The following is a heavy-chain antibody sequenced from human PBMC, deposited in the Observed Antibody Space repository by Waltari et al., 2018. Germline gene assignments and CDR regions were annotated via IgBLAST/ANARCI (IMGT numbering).Heavy chain of an antibody. V-gene: IGHV4-34*01. CDR1: GGSFSGYY. CDR3: ARGVAARPYYYYYMDV. J-gene: IGHJ6*03. CDR2: INHSGST. D-gene: IGHD6-6*01. Sequence: QVQLQQWGAGLLKPSETLSLTCAVYGGSFSGYYWSWIRQPPGKGLEWIGEINHSGSTNYNPSLKSRVTISVDTSKNQFSLKLSSVTAADTAVYYCARGVAARPYYYYYMDVWGKGTTVTVSS.